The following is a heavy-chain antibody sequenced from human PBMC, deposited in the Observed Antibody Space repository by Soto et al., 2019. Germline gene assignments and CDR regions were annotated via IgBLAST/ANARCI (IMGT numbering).Heavy chain of an antibody. V-gene: IGHV3-30-3*01. CDR1: GLTFSSYA. CDR3: AVGYSYGSYFEY. J-gene: IGHJ4*02. Sequence: LRLSCAASGLTFSSYAMHWVRQAPGKGLEWGAVISYDGSNKYYADSVKGRFTISRDNSKNTLYLQMNSLRAEDAAVYYCAVGYSYGSYFEYWGQGTLVTVSS. D-gene: IGHD5-18*01. CDR2: ISYDGSNK.